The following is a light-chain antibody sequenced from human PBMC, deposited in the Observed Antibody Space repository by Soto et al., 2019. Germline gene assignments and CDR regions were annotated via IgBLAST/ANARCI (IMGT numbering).Light chain of an antibody. J-gene: IGLJ1*01. Sequence: QSALTQPPSASGSPGQSVTISCTGTSSDVGGYNYVSWYQQHPGKAPKLIIYEVNKRPSGVPDRFSGSKSGNTASLTVSGLQAEDEADYYRSSYAGTPFVFGTGTKLTVL. CDR3: SSYAGTPFV. V-gene: IGLV2-8*01. CDR2: EVN. CDR1: SSDVGGYNY.